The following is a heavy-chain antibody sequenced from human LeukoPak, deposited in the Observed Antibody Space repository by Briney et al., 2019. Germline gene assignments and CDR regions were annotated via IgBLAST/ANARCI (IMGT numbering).Heavy chain of an antibody. CDR1: GGSISSSNYY. CDR3: ASSAGGDGYNWVY. J-gene: IGHJ4*02. CDR2: ISYSGST. D-gene: IGHD5-24*01. V-gene: IGHV4-39*02. Sequence: PSETLSLTCTVSGGSISSSNYYWGWIRQPPGTGLEWIGSISYSGSTYYNPSLKSRVTISVDTSKNHFSLKLSSVTAADTAVYYCASSAGGDGYNWVYWGQGTLVTVSP.